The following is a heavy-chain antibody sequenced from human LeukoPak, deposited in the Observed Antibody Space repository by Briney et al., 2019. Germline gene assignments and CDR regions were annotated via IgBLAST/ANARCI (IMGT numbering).Heavy chain of an antibody. V-gene: IGHV3-23*01. D-gene: IGHD6-13*01. CDR3: AKKQGSSWFLYWFDP. Sequence: GGSLRLSCAASGFTFSSYAMSWVRQAPGKGLEWVSAISGSGGSTYYADSVKGRFTISRDSSKNTVYLHMSNLRAEDTAVYYCAKKQGSSWFLYWFDPWGQGTLVTVSS. CDR2: ISGSGGST. J-gene: IGHJ5*02. CDR1: GFTFSSYA.